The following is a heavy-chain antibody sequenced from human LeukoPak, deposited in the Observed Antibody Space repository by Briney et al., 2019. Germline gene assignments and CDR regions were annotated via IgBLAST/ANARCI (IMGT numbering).Heavy chain of an antibody. D-gene: IGHD6-19*01. CDR2: IRYDGSNK. V-gene: IGHV3-30*02. CDR3: AKETISSGGFDP. CDR1: GFTFSSCG. Sequence: GGSLRLSCAASGFTFSSCGMHWVRQAPGKGLEWVAFIRYDGSNKYYADSVKGRFTISRDNSKNTLYLQMNSLRAEDTAVYYCAKETISSGGFDPWGQGTLVTVSS. J-gene: IGHJ5*02.